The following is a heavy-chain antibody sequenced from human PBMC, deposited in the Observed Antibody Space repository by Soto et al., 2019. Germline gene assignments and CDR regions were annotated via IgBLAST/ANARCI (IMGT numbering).Heavy chain of an antibody. CDR1: AYTFTSYD. CDR2: MNPNSGNT. J-gene: IGHJ5*02. V-gene: IGHV1-8*01. CDR3: ARGRYCSSTSCYHLDNWFDP. Sequence: ASVKVSCKASAYTFTSYDINCVRQATGQRLEWMGWMNPNSGNTGYAQKFQGRVTMTRNTSISTAYMELSSLRSEDTAVYYCARGRYCSSTSCYHLDNWFDPWGQGTLVNLPS. D-gene: IGHD2-2*01.